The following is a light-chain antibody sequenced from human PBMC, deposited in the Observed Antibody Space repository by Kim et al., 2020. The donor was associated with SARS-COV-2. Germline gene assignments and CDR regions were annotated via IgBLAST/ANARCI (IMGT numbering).Light chain of an antibody. V-gene: IGLV1-44*01. CDR1: SSNIASNT. CDR2: NND. Sequence: GQRVTISCSGSSSNIASNTVNWYQQVPGTAPTLLIYNNDQRPSGVPDRFSASKSGTSASLAINGLQSEDDSHYYCAAWDDSLNGLLFGGGTKVTVL. J-gene: IGLJ2*01. CDR3: AAWDDSLNGLL.